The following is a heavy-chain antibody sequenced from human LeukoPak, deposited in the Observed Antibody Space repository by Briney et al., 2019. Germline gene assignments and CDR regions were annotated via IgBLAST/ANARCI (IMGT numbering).Heavy chain of an antibody. J-gene: IGHJ5*02. V-gene: IGHV4-34*01. CDR3: ARHGGYGSGSYKVDP. CDR1: GGSFSGYY. D-gene: IGHD3-10*01. CDR2: INHSGST. Sequence: NPSETLSLTCAVYGGSFSGYYWSWIRQPPGKGLEWIGEINHSGSTNYNPSLKSRVTISVDTSKNQFSLKLSSVTAADTAVYYCARHGGYGSGSYKVDPWGQGTLVTVSS.